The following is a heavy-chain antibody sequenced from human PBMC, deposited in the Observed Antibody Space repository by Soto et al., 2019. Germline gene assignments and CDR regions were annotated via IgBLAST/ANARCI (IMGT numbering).Heavy chain of an antibody. CDR2: INPNGGGT. V-gene: IGHV1-2*02. CDR3: ARDDAFDI. CDR1: GHTFTGYY. Sequence: ASVKVSCKASGHTFTGYYIHWVRQAPGQGLEWMGWINPNGGGTNYAQKFQGRVSMTRDTSISTAFMDLSRLISDDTAIYYCARDDAFDIWGQGTLVTVSS. J-gene: IGHJ3*02.